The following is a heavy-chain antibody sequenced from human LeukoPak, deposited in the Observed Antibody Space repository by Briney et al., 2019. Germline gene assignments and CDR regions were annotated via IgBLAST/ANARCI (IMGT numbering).Heavy chain of an antibody. CDR1: GYTFTSYG. CDR3: ATPYCSSTSCYPSNWFDP. CDR2: ISAYNGNT. D-gene: IGHD2-2*01. J-gene: IGHJ5*02. Sequence: ASVKVSCKASGYTFTSYGISWVRQAPGQGLEWMGWISAYNGNTNYAQKLQGRVTMTTDTSTSTAYMELSSLRSEDTAVYYCATPYCSSTSCYPSNWFDPWGQGTLVTVSS. V-gene: IGHV1-18*01.